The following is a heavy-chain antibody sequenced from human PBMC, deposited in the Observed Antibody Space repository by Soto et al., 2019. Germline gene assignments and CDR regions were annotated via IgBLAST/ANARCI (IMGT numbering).Heavy chain of an antibody. J-gene: IGHJ3*01. Sequence: GGSLRLSCAVSGFTFRNYGMNWVRQAPGKGLEWVSYIGIGSSTTYYADSVKGRFTISRDNAKNSLYLQMNSLRAEDTAVYYCARDQLYYNDISGRPLNAFDVWGQGTMVTVSS. D-gene: IGHD3-22*01. CDR1: GFTFRNYG. V-gene: IGHV3-48*01. CDR2: IGIGSSTT. CDR3: ARDQLYYNDISGRPLNAFDV.